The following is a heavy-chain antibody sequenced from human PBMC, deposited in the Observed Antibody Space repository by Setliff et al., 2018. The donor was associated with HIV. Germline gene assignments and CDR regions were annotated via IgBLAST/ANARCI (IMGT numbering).Heavy chain of an antibody. CDR3: ARGIAALTASFDS. J-gene: IGHJ4*02. Sequence: GESLKISCKGSGYSFTSYWIAWVRQKPGKGLEWMGIIFPGDSKMRHSPSFQGRVTLSADKSISTAYLQWSSLQTSDSGMYYCARGIAALTASFDSWGQRSLVTVSS. D-gene: IGHD2-21*02. CDR1: GYSFTSYW. CDR2: IFPGDSKM. V-gene: IGHV5-51*01.